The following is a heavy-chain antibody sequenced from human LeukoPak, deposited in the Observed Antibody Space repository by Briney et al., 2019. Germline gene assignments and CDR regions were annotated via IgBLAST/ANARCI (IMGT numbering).Heavy chain of an antibody. CDR1: VYTFTRYD. CDR2: MNPNSGNT. CDR3: ARGIIAVAGNWFDP. D-gene: IGHD6-19*01. J-gene: IGHJ5*02. V-gene: IGHV1-8*01. Sequence: ASVTVSCKASVYTFTRYDINWVRQATGQGRKWMGWMNPNSGNTDHAQKSQGRVTMTRNTSISTDYMELSSLRSEDTAVYYCARGIIAVAGNWFDPWGQGTLVTVSS.